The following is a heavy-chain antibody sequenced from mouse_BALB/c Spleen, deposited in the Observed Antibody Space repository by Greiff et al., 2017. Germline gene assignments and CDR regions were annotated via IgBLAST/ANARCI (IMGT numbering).Heavy chain of an antibody. J-gene: IGHJ4*01. Sequence: EVQVVESGGGLVQPGGSRTLSCAASGFTFSSFGMHWVRQAPEKGLEWVAYISSGSSTIYYADTVKGRFTIYRDNPKNTLFLQITSRRSEDTAMYYCARRDGPKPLYAMDYWGQGTSVTVSS. CDR3: ARRDGPKPLYAMDY. V-gene: IGHV5-17*02. CDR1: GFTFSSFG. D-gene: IGHD2-3*01. CDR2: ISSGSSTI.